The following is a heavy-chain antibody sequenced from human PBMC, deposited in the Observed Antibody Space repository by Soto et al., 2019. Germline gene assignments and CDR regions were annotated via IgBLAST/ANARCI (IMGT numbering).Heavy chain of an antibody. D-gene: IGHD3-3*01. Sequence: SETLSLTCAVSGGSISSGGYSWSWIRQPPGKGLEWIGYIYHSGSTYYNPSLKSRVTISVDRSKNQFSLKLSSVTAADTAVYYCASTFGVAENAFDIWGQGTMVTVSS. CDR3: ASTFGVAENAFDI. V-gene: IGHV4-30-2*01. J-gene: IGHJ3*02. CDR1: GGSISSGGYS. CDR2: IYHSGST.